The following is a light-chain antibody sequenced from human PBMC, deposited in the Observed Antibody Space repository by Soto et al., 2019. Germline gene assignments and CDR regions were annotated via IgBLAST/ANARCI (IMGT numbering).Light chain of an antibody. CDR3: QQYNTWPPIT. Sequence: IVLTQSPATLSVSPGERLTLSWRASQSVSSNLAWYQQKPGQAPRLLLFGAAIRATGIPARFSGSGSGTELTLTISSLHSEDYAAYYCQQYNTWPPITFGQGTRLEIK. CDR1: QSVSSN. V-gene: IGKV3-15*01. J-gene: IGKJ5*01. CDR2: GAA.